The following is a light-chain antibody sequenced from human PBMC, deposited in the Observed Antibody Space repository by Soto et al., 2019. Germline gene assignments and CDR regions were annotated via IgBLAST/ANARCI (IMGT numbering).Light chain of an antibody. CDR1: QTIDTF. Sequence: DIQMTQSPPSLSASVGDRVTITCRASQTIDTFVNWYQQKPGRAPKLLIFAASTLHSGVPSRFSGSGSGTDFTLTITSLQPEDFATYYCQQSYVTPLTFGGGTKLDIK. CDR3: QQSYVTPLT. V-gene: IGKV1-39*01. J-gene: IGKJ4*01. CDR2: AAS.